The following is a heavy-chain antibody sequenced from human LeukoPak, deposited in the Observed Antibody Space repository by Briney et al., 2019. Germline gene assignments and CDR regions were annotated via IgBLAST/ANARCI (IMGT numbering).Heavy chain of an antibody. J-gene: IGHJ2*01. CDR2: IYTSGST. CDR3: ARSSGWYMRDWYFDL. CDR1: GGSISSGSYY. D-gene: IGHD6-19*01. V-gene: IGHV4-61*02. Sequence: PSQTLSLTCTVSGGSISSGSYYWSWIRQPAGKGLEWIGRIYTSGSTNYNPSLKSRVTISVDTSKNQFSLKLSSVTAADTAVYYCARSSGWYMRDWYFDLWGRGTLVIVSS.